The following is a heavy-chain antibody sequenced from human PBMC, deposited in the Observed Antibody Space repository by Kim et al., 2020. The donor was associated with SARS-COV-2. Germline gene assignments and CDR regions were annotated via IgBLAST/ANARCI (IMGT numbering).Heavy chain of an antibody. CDR1: GFTFSTYT. CDR2: ISSNSNYI. J-gene: IGHJ4*02. CDR3: ARVRIGYLDY. V-gene: IGHV3-21*01. Sequence: GGSLRLSCAASGFTFSTYTMNWVRQATGKGLEWVSSISSNSNYIYYADSMKGRFTISRDNAKNSLFLQMNSLRAEDTAVYYCARVRIGYLDYWGQGTLVTVSS. D-gene: IGHD2-15*01.